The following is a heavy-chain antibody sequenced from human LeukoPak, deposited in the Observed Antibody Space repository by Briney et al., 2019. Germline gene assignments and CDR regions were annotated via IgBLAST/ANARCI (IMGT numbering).Heavy chain of an antibody. CDR2: IKQDGSEK. J-gene: IGHJ5*02. V-gene: IGHV3-7*01. CDR3: AREGIEYSSSPANH. D-gene: IGHD6-6*01. CDR1: GFTFSSYA. Sequence: QAGGSLRLSCAASGFTFSSYAMSWVRQAPGKGLEWVANIKQDGSEKYYVDSVKGRLTIFRDNAKNSLYLQMNSLRAEDTAVYYCAREGIEYSSSPANHWGQGTLVTVSS.